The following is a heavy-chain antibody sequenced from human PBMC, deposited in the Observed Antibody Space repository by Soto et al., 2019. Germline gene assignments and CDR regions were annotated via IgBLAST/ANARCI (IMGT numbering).Heavy chain of an antibody. Sequence: EVQLEESGGGLVKGGGSLRLSCAASELTVSNAKMSWVRQAPGKGLEWVGWITSRSDGGTTEFAAPVQGRFSISRDDEKNKVFLDMTSLKSDDTGVYFCTTIPGVTMYGVVEDYWGQGTLVTVSS. CDR2: ITSRSDGGTT. V-gene: IGHV3-15*01. CDR1: ELTVSNAK. D-gene: IGHD3-3*01. J-gene: IGHJ4*02. CDR3: TTIPGVTMYGVVEDY.